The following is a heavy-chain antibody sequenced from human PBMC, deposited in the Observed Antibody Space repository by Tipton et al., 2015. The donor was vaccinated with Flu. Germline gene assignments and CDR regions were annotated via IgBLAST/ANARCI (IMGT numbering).Heavy chain of an antibody. CDR2: IIPILSTT. D-gene: IGHD2-21*02. Sequence: QLVQSGAEVKKPGPSVKVSCKASGGTFTSYAFSWVRQAPGQGLEWMGRIIPILSTTNYAQNFQGRVTITADKPTSTTYMELGSLISEDTAVYYWARAPYCGSDCSYYGMDVFGQGTTVTVSS. CDR3: ARAPYCGSDCSYYGMDV. V-gene: IGHV1-69*09. J-gene: IGHJ6*02. CDR1: GGTFTSYA.